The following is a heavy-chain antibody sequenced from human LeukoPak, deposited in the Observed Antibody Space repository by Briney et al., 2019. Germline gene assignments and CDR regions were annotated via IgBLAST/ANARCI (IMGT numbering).Heavy chain of an antibody. D-gene: IGHD3-10*01. CDR2: ISYDGSNK. V-gene: IGHV3-30*03. J-gene: IGHJ6*02. CDR1: GFTFSSYG. Sequence: QPGGSLRLSCAASGFTFSSYGMHWVRQAPGKGLEWVAVISYDGSNKYYADSVKGRFTISRDNSKNMLYLQMNSLISEDTAVYYCTREGSLPHPMVRGVMLYYYYYLDIWGQGTTVTVSS. CDR3: TREGSLPHPMVRGVMLYYYYYLDI.